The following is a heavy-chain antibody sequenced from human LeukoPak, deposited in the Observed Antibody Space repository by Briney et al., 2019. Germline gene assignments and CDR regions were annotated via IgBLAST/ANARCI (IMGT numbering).Heavy chain of an antibody. J-gene: IGHJ4*02. CDR1: GGSISSTSYY. V-gene: IGHV4-39*01. CDR3: ARALSVVTSCFDY. D-gene: IGHD4-23*01. Sequence: KPSETLSLTCTVSGGSISSTSYYWGWIRQPPGKGLEWIGSVYYSGRAFYNPSLKSRVIISVDTSKNQFSLKLTSVTAADTAVYYCARALSVVTSCFDYWGQGTLVTVSS. CDR2: VYYSGRA.